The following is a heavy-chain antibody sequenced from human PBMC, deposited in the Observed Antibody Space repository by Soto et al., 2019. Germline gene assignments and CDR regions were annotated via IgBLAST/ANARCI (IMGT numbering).Heavy chain of an antibody. CDR2: ISGSGGDT. CDR3: AKNPGYYYDSTGYHFDY. Sequence: GGSLRLSCAASGFTFSSCAMGWVRQAPGKGLEWVSGISGSGGDTYNADSVKGRFTISRDNSKNTLYLQMNSLRAEDTAVYYCAKNPGYYYDSTGYHFDYWGQGTLVTVSS. J-gene: IGHJ4*02. V-gene: IGHV3-23*01. D-gene: IGHD3-22*01. CDR1: GFTFSSCA.